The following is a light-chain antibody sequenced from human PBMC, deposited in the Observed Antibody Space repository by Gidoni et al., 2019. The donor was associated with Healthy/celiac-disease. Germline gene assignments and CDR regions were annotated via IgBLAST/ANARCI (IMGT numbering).Light chain of an antibody. J-gene: IGKJ1*01. V-gene: IGKV3-15*01. CDR2: CAS. Sequence: EIVMTQSPATLSVSPGERATLSCRASQSVSSNLAWYQQKPGQAPRLLIYCASTRATGLPARFSGSGSGTEFTLTISSLQSEDFAVYYCQQYNNWWTFGQGTKVEIK. CDR3: QQYNNWWT. CDR1: QSVSSN.